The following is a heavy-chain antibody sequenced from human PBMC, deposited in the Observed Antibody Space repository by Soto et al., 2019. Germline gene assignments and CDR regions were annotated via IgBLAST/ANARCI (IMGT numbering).Heavy chain of an antibody. CDR2: IYYSGST. V-gene: IGHV4-39*01. D-gene: IGHD6-13*01. CDR3: ARTCSVAAAGRTQYYYYYGMDV. CDR1: GGSISSSSYY. J-gene: IGHJ6*02. Sequence: QLQLQESGPGLVKPSETLSLTCTVSGGSISSSSYYWGWIRQPPGKGLEWIGSIYYSGSTYYNPSLKSRVTISVDTSKNQFSLKLSSVTAADTAVYYCARTCSVAAAGRTQYYYYYGMDVWGQGTTVTVSS.